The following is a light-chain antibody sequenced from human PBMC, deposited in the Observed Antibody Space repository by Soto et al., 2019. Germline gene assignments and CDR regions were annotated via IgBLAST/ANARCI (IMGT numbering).Light chain of an antibody. CDR1: SSNIGAGYD. CDR3: QSYDSSLSVGVV. CDR2: GNS. V-gene: IGLV1-40*01. Sequence: QSVLTQPPSVSGAPGQRVTISCTGSSSNIGAGYDVHWYQQLPGTAPKLLIYGNSNRPSGVPDRFSGSKSGTSASLAITELQAEDEADYYCQSYDSSLSVGVVFGGGTKLTVL. J-gene: IGLJ2*01.